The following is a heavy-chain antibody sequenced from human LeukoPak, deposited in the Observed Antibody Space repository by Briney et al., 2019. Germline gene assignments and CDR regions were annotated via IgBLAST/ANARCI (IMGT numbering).Heavy chain of an antibody. CDR3: ARDGLYTSSPTFDY. Sequence: GGSLRLSCAASGFTFSSYGMHWVRQAPGKGLEWVTFIGYDGSNKYYADSVKGRFTISRDNSKNTLYLQMNSLRAEDTAVYYCARDGLYTSSPTFDYWGQGTLVTVSS. J-gene: IGHJ4*02. D-gene: IGHD6-13*01. CDR1: GFTFSSYG. CDR2: IGYDGSNK. V-gene: IGHV3-30*02.